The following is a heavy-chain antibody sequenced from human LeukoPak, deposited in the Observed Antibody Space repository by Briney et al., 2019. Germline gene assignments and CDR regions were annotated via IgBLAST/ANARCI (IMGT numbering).Heavy chain of an antibody. D-gene: IGHD6-19*01. CDR1: GGTFSSYA. J-gene: IGHJ4*02. CDR2: IIPIFGTA. Sequence: ASVKVSCKASGGTFSSYAISWVRQAPGQGLEWMGGIIPIFGTANYAQKFQGRVTITAGESTSTAYMELSSLRSEDTAVYYCARALGWLDYFDYWGQGTLVTVSS. CDR3: ARALGWLDYFDY. V-gene: IGHV1-69*13.